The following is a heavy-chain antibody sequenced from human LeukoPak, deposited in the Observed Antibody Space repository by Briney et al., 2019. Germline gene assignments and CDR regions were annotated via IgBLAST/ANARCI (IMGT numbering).Heavy chain of an antibody. J-gene: IGHJ5*02. D-gene: IGHD1-14*01. V-gene: IGHV4-31*03. CDR3: AADVSTTVPKLTDT. CDR1: GDSISSRTYY. Sequence: SQTLSLTCSVSGDSISSRTYYWTWIRQYPEKGLEWIGYIWNSGSTNYNPSLTSRVTVSVDTSKNHFALSLTSATAAATALYDCAADVSTTVPKLTDTWGQGIPVIVSS. CDR2: IWNSGST.